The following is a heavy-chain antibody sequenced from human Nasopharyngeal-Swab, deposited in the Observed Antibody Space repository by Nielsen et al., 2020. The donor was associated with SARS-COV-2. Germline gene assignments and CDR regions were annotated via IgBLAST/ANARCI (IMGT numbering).Heavy chain of an antibody. CDR3: ARDRLEYDFWSGLRYYYGMDV. Sequence: GESLKISCAASGFTVSSNYMSWVRQAPGKGLEWVSVIYSGGSTYYADSVKGRFTISRDNSKNTLYLQMNSLRAEDTAVYYCARDRLEYDFWSGLRYYYGMDVWGQGTTVTVSS. J-gene: IGHJ6*02. V-gene: IGHV3-53*01. D-gene: IGHD3-3*01. CDR1: GFTVSSNY. CDR2: IYSGGST.